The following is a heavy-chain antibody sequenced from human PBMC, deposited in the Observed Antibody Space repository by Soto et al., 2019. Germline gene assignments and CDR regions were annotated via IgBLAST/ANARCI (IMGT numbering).Heavy chain of an antibody. J-gene: IGHJ6*02. V-gene: IGHV1-69*01. CDR1: GGTFSSYA. CDR2: IIPIFGTA. CDR3: ARVIGKRGYSYGDPDFYGMDV. Sequence: QVQLVQSGAEVKKPGSSVKVSCKASGGTFSSYAISWVRQAPGQGLEWMGGIIPIFGTANYAQKFQGRVTITADESTSTAYMELSSLRSEDTAVYYCARVIGKRGYSYGDPDFYGMDVWGQGTTVTVSS. D-gene: IGHD5-18*01.